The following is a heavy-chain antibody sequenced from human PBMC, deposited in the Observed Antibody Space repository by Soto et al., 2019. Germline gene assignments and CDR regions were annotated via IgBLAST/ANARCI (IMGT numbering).Heavy chain of an antibody. CDR1: GGTFSSYA. J-gene: IGHJ6*02. Sequence: QVQLVQSGAEVKKPGSSVKVSCKASGGTFSSYAISWVRQAPGRGLEWMGGIIPIFGTANYAQKFQGRVTITADESTSTAYMELSSLRSEDTAVYYCARDGEVDSSGWYLYYYGMDVWGQGTTVTVSS. CDR2: IIPIFGTA. V-gene: IGHV1-69*01. D-gene: IGHD6-19*01. CDR3: ARDGEVDSSGWYLYYYGMDV.